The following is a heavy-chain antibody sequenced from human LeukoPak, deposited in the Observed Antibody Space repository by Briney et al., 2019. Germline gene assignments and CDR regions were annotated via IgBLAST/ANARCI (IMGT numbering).Heavy chain of an antibody. CDR3: ARESHMGIVVVTAIDY. CDR2: ISSSGSTT. CDR1: GFTLSSYE. J-gene: IGHJ4*02. D-gene: IGHD2-21*02. Sequence: GGSLRLSCAPSGFTLSSYEMNWVRQAPGEGLEWVSYISSSGSTTYYADSMKGRFTISRDNAKNSLYLQMNSLRAEDTAVYYCARESHMGIVVVTAIDYWGQGTLVTVSS. V-gene: IGHV3-48*03.